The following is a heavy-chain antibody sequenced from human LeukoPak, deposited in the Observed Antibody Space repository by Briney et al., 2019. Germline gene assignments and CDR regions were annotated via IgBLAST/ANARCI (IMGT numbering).Heavy chain of an antibody. J-gene: IGHJ4*02. V-gene: IGHV3-15*01. CDR3: STVLNGDTDY. Sequence: KPGGSLRLSCAASGFTFRNVWMSWVRQAPGKGLEWVDRIKSKSDGETTQYAAPVKGRITISRDDSRNTLYLHMDSLTTGDTAVYYCSTVLNGDTDYWGRGALVTVSS. CDR2: IKSKSDGETT. D-gene: IGHD7-27*01. CDR1: GFTFRNVW.